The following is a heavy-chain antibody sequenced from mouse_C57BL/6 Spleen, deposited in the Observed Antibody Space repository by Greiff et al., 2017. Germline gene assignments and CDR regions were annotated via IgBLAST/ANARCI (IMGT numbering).Heavy chain of an antibody. CDR1: GYSITSGYY. Sequence: EVKLEESGPGLVKPSQSLSLTCSVTGYSITSGYYWNWIRQFPGNKLEWMGYISYDGSNNYNPSLKNRISITRDTSKNQFFLKLNSVTTEDTATYYCAVQPYYYAMDYWGQGTSVTVSS. D-gene: IGHD6-1*01. V-gene: IGHV3-6*01. CDR3: AVQPYYYAMDY. CDR2: ISYDGSN. J-gene: IGHJ4*01.